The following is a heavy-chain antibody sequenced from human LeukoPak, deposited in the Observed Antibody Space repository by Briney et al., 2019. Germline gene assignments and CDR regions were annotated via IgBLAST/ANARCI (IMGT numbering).Heavy chain of an antibody. Sequence: SETLSLTCTASGGSISSYYWSWIRQPPGKGLEWIGYIYYSGSTNYNPSLKSRVTISVDTSKNQFSLKLSSVTAADTAVYYCARDRVVTMVRGPPYYYGMDVWGQGTTVTVSS. CDR3: ARDRVVTMVRGPPYYYGMDV. CDR2: IYYSGST. CDR1: GGSISSYY. J-gene: IGHJ6*02. D-gene: IGHD3-10*01. V-gene: IGHV4-59*01.